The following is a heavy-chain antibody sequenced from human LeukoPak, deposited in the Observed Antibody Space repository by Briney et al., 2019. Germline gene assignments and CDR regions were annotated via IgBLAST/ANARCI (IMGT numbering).Heavy chain of an antibody. V-gene: IGHV4-38-2*02. J-gene: IGHJ5*02. Sequence: SETLSLTCKVSGYSIGRDYYWAWLRQPPGKGLEWIGSIFHTGRTVYNPSYESRLTISMDTSKNEFFLRLNSVTAADTAVYFCARDGGYPTSDEGFDPWGLGTLVTVSS. CDR2: IFHTGRT. CDR1: GYSIGRDYY. D-gene: IGHD5-12*01. CDR3: ARDGGYPTSDEGFDP.